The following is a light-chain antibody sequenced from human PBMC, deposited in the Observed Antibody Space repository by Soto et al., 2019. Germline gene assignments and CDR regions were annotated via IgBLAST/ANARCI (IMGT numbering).Light chain of an antibody. J-gene: IGKJ1*01. CDR1: QSVSSSY. CDR2: GAS. CDR3: QQYGSSPWT. V-gene: IGKV3-20*01. Sequence: EIVLTQSPGTLSLSPGERATLSCRASQSVSSSYLAWYQQKPGQAPRPLIYGASSRAIGIPDRFGGSGSGTDFTLTISRLEPEDFAVYYCQQYGSSPWTFGRGTKVEIK.